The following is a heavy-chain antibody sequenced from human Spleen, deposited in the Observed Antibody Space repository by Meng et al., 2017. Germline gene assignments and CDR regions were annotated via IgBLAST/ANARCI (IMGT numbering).Heavy chain of an antibody. Sequence: GESLKISCAASGFTFRNYAMSWVRRAPGKGLEWVSDISGSSGTTYYADSVKGRFTISRDNYKNTLFLQMDSLRAEDTAVYYCARTDLYSSGWYSYNFDYWGQGTLVTVSS. D-gene: IGHD6-19*01. CDR3: ARTDLYSSGWYSYNFDY. CDR2: ISGSSGTT. J-gene: IGHJ4*02. CDR1: GFTFRNYA. V-gene: IGHV3-23*01.